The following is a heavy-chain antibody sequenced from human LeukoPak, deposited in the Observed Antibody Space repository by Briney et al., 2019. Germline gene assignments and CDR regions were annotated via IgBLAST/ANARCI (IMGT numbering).Heavy chain of an antibody. V-gene: IGHV4-59*01. CDR2: IYYSGST. Sequence: SETLSLTCTVSGGSISSYYWSWTRQPPGKGLEWIGYIYYSGSTNYNPSLKSRVTISVDTSKNQFSLKLSSVTAADTAVYYCARVLSSGWSDPLFDYWGQGTLVTVSS. D-gene: IGHD6-19*01. CDR3: ARVLSSGWSDPLFDY. CDR1: GGSISSYY. J-gene: IGHJ4*02.